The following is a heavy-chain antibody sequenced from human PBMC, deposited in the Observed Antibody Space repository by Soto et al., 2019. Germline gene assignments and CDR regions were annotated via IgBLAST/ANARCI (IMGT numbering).Heavy chain of an antibody. V-gene: IGHV3-49*03. CDR2: IRSKAYGGTT. J-gene: IGHJ5*02. CDR3: TRLYSGYDFHWFDP. CDR1: GFTFGDYA. Sequence: PGGSLRLSCTASGFTFGDYAMSWFRQAPGKGLEWVGFIRSKAYGGTTEYAASVKGRFTISRDDSKSIAYLQMNSLKTEDTAVYYCTRLYSGYDFHWFDPWGQGTLVTVSS. D-gene: IGHD5-12*01.